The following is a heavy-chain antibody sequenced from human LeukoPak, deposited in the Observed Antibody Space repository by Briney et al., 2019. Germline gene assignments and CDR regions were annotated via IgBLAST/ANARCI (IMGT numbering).Heavy chain of an antibody. CDR1: GFTFSSYA. J-gene: IGHJ4*02. V-gene: IGHV3-23*01. D-gene: IGHD3-10*01. CDR2: IRGSGGRT. Sequence: QTGGSLRLSCAASGFTFSSYAMSWVRQAPGKWLEWVSAIRGSGGRTYYADSVKGRFTISRDNSKNTLYLQMNSLRAEDTAVYYCAKAYSKRGLYVLLWFGESVDFDYWGQGTLVTVSS. CDR3: AKAYSKRGLYVLLWFGESVDFDY.